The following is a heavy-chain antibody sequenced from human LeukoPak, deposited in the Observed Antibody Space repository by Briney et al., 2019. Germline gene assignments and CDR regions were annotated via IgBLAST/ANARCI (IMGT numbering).Heavy chain of an antibody. CDR1: GYTFTGYY. CDR3: ARARLSTTVTTQGVGYYYYGMDV. D-gene: IGHD4-17*01. J-gene: IGHJ6*02. CDR2: MNPNSGNT. V-gene: IGHV1-8*02. Sequence: ASVKVSCKASGYTFTGYYMHWVRQAPGQGLEWMGWMNPNSGNTGYAQKFQGRVTMTRNTSISTAYMELSSLRSEDTAVYYCARARLSTTVTTQGVGYYYYGMDVWGQGTTVTVSS.